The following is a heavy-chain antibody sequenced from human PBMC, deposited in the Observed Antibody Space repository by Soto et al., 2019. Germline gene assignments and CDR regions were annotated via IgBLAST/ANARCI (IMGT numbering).Heavy chain of an antibody. Sequence: GGSLRLSCVASGFTFSNYAMSWVRQAPGKGLEWVSAISGSGGNTYYADSVKGRFTISRDNSKNTLYLQMNSLRAEDTAVYYCARDKSDYYDSSGYMDAFDIWGQGTMVTVSS. CDR2: ISGSGGNT. J-gene: IGHJ3*02. V-gene: IGHV3-23*01. CDR1: GFTFSNYA. CDR3: ARDKSDYYDSSGYMDAFDI. D-gene: IGHD3-22*01.